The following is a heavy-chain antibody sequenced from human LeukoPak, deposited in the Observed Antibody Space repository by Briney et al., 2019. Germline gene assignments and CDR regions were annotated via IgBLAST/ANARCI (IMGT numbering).Heavy chain of an antibody. Sequence: GGSLRLSCAASGFTFSSYGMSWVRQAPGKGLEYVSAISSNGGSTYYANSVKGRFTISRDNSKNTLYLQMGSLRAEYMAVYYCARDASGLYDYWGQGTLVTVSS. CDR2: ISSNGGST. CDR3: ARDASGLYDY. V-gene: IGHV3-64*01. J-gene: IGHJ4*02. CDR1: GFTFSSYG. D-gene: IGHD3-16*02.